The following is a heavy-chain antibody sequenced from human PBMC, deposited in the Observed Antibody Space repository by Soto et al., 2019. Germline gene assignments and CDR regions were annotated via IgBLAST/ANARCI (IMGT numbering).Heavy chain of an antibody. J-gene: IGHJ6*02. V-gene: IGHV1-69*01. Sequence: QVQLVQSGAEVKKPGSSVKVSCKASGGTFSSYAISWVRQAPGQVLEWMGGIIPIFGTANYAQKFQGRVTITEDESTITAYMELSSLRAEDTDVYYCARALDDYGDYSAHLSYYYYYGMDVWGQGTTVTVSS. CDR3: ARALDDYGDYSAHLSYYYYYGMDV. CDR1: GGTFSSYA. CDR2: IIPIFGTA. D-gene: IGHD4-17*01.